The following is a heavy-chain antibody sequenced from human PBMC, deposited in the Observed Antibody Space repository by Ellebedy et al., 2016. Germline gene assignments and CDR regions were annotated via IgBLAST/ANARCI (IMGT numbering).Heavy chain of an antibody. D-gene: IGHD4-17*01. CDR3: ARDLGEDYATYYFDN. V-gene: IGHV3-9*01. CDR2: INWNSGSI. J-gene: IGHJ4*02. Sequence: SLKISCAASGFIFNNAWMSWVRQAPGKGLEWVSGINWNSGSIAYADSVKGRFTISRDNAKNSLYLQMESLISNDTAFYYCARDLGEDYATYYFDNWGQGALVTVSS. CDR1: GFIFNNAW.